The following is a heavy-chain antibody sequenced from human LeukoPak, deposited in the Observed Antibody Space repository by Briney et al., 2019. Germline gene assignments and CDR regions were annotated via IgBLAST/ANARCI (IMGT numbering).Heavy chain of an antibody. J-gene: IGHJ4*02. D-gene: IGHD6-19*01. CDR1: GHSFATYG. CDR3: AREGKQWLQYYFDC. V-gene: IGHV1-18*01. CDR2: ISAYSGDT. Sequence: ASVKVSCKASGHSFATYGISWVRQAPGQGLEWMGWISAYSGDTNYAQKLQGRVTITTDTSTSTAYMELRSLRSDDTAVYYCAREGKQWLQYYFDCWGQGTLVTVSS.